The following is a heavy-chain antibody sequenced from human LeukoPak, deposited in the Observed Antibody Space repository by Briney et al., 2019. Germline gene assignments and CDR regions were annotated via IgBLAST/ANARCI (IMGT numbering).Heavy chain of an antibody. D-gene: IGHD3-3*01. CDR3: ASNYDFWSGYYVNYYYYYMDV. CDR1: GFTFSSYA. CDR2: ISYDGSNK. V-gene: IGHV3-30*04. Sequence: GRSLRLSCAASGFTFSSYAMHWVRQAPGKGLEWVALISYDGSNKYHADSVKGRFTISRDNSKNTLYLQMNSLRGEDTAVYYCASNYDFWSGYYVNYYYYYMDVWGKGTTVTVSS. J-gene: IGHJ6*03.